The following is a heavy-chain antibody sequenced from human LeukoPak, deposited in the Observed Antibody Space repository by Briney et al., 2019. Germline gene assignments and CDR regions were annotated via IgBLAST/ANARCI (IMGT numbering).Heavy chain of an antibody. CDR2: INPNSGGT. Sequence: GASVKVSCKASGYTFTGYYIHWVRQAPGQGLEWMGWINPNSGGTNSAQTFQGRVIMTMDTSISTAYMELRSLSSDDTAVYFCARDYSGSGSYYVIFDYWGQGTLVTVSS. V-gene: IGHV1-2*02. D-gene: IGHD3-10*01. J-gene: IGHJ4*02. CDR3: ARDYSGSGSYYVIFDY. CDR1: GYTFTGYY.